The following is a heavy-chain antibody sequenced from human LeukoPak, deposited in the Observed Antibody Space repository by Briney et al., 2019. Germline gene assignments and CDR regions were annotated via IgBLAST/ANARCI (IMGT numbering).Heavy chain of an antibody. V-gene: IGHV3-23*01. Sequence: ASVKVSCKASGGTFISYAMSWVRQAPGKGLEWVSAISGSGGSTYYADSVKGRFTISRDNSKNTLYLQMNSLRAEDTAVYYCAKRFMITFGGVIAPTDYWGQGTLVTVSS. CDR1: GGTFISYA. CDR3: AKRFMITFGGVIAPTDY. J-gene: IGHJ4*02. D-gene: IGHD3-16*02. CDR2: ISGSGGST.